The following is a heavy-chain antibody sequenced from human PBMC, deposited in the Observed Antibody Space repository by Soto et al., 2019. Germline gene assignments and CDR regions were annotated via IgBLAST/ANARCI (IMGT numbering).Heavy chain of an antibody. J-gene: IGHJ6*02. CDR1: GGSISSYY. D-gene: IGHD6-13*01. Sequence: NPSETLSLTCTVSGGSISSYYWSWIRQPPGKGLEWIGYIYYSGSTNYNPSLKSRVTISVDTSKNQFSLKLSSVTAADTAVYYCARMIAAAGIPYYYYYGMDGWGQGTTVTVS. V-gene: IGHV4-59*01. CDR2: IYYSGST. CDR3: ARMIAAAGIPYYYYYGMDG.